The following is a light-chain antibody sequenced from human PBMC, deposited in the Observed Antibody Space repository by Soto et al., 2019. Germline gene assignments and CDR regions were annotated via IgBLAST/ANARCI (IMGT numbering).Light chain of an antibody. CDR2: GAS. J-gene: IGKJ1*01. V-gene: IGKV3-15*01. Sequence: EIVMTQSPATLSVSQGERATLSCRASQSVSNNLAWYRQKPGQAPRLLIFGASTRATGIPARFSGSGSGTDFTLTISRLEPEDFAVYYCQQYGSSGTFGQGTKVDI. CDR1: QSVSNN. CDR3: QQYGSSGT.